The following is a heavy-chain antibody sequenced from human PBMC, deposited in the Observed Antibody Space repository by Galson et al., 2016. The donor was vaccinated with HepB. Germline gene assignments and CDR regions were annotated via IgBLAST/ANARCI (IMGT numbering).Heavy chain of an antibody. CDR2: ISSSGTFI. V-gene: IGHV3-21*01. D-gene: IGHD3-16*01. CDR1: GFTFRNYT. CDR3: GRLVDFYSAYRDS. Sequence: SLRLSCAASGFTFRNYTMNWVRQAPGKGLEWVSSISSSGTFIFYGDSVKGRFTLSRDNAKNSVYLQMDSLRADDTAIYYCGRLVDFYSAYRDSWGQGTLVTVSS. J-gene: IGHJ4*02.